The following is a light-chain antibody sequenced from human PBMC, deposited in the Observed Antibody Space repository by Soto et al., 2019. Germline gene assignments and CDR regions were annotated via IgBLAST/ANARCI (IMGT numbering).Light chain of an antibody. J-gene: IGKJ4*01. Sequence: DIQLTQSPSFLSASVGDRVTISCRASQGISDYLAWYQQKPGKAPKLLIYGASTLQSGVTSRFSGSASGTEFTLTISSLEAEDFATYFCQQFNAYPLTFGGGTKLEIK. CDR3: QQFNAYPLT. CDR2: GAS. CDR1: QGISDY. V-gene: IGKV1-9*01.